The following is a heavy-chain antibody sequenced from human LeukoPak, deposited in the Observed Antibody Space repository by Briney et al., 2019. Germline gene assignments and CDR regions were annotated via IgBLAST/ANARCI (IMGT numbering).Heavy chain of an antibody. CDR1: GFTFSSYG. V-gene: IGHV3-30*03. CDR2: ISYDGSNK. J-gene: IGHJ4*02. D-gene: IGHD3-10*01. Sequence: GGSLRLSCAASGFTFSSYGMHWVRQAPGKGLEWVAVISYDGSNKYYADSVKGRFTISRDNSKNTLYLQMDSLTVEDTAVYYCARIHLFLDRGLIRGVDSWGQGTLVSVSS. CDR3: ARIHLFLDRGLIRGVDS.